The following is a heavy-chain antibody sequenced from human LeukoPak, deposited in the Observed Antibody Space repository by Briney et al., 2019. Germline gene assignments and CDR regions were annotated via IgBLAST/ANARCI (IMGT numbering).Heavy chain of an antibody. J-gene: IGHJ4*02. CDR3: ARDEDSGSYYPDY. Sequence: ASVKVSCKASGYTFTGYYMHWVRQAPGQGLERVGWINPNSGGTNYAQKFQGRVTMTRDTSISTAYMELSRLRSDDTAVYYCARDEDSGSYYPDYWGQGTLVTVSS. CDR2: INPNSGGT. V-gene: IGHV1-2*02. CDR1: GYTFTGYY. D-gene: IGHD1-26*01.